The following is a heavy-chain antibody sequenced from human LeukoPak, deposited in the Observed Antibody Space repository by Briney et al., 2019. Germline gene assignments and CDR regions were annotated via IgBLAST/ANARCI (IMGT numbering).Heavy chain of an antibody. CDR2: IYYSGST. Sequence: SETLFLTCTVSGGSISSYYWSWIRQPPGKGLEWIGYIYYSGSTNYNPSLKSRVTISVDTSKNQFSLKLSSVTAADTAVYCARDELGIGYFDYWGQGTLVTVSS. J-gene: IGHJ4*02. V-gene: IGHV4-59*01. CDR3: ARDELGIGYFDY. CDR1: GGSISSYY. D-gene: IGHD7-27*01.